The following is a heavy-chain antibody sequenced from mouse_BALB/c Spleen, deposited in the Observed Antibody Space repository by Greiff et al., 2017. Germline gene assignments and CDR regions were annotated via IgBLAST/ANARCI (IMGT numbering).Heavy chain of an antibody. CDR2: ISDGGSYT. CDR1: GFTFSDYY. CDR3: ARDLGGYDAMDY. D-gene: IGHD4-1*01. Sequence: EVQVVESGGGLVKPGGSLKLSCAASGFTFSDYYMYWVRQTPEKRLEWVATISDGGSYTYYPDSVKGRFTISRDNAKNNLYLQMSSLKSEDTAMYYCARDLGGYDAMDYWGQGTSVTVSS. J-gene: IGHJ4*01. V-gene: IGHV5-4*02.